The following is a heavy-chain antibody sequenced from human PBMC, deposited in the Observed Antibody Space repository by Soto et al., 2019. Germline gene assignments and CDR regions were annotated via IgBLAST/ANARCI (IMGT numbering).Heavy chain of an antibody. J-gene: IGHJ4*02. Sequence: AAVKVSCKASGHKFINYFVHWVLQAPGQGLEWLGKIDPSDNATSYAQKFQGRVTLNRDPSTNTVYVELSSLRSEDTAIYYCATNYYDSSGYIYWGQGTLVTVSS. V-gene: IGHV1-46*01. D-gene: IGHD3-22*01. CDR2: IDPSDNAT. CDR3: ATNYYDSSGYIY. CDR1: GHKFINYF.